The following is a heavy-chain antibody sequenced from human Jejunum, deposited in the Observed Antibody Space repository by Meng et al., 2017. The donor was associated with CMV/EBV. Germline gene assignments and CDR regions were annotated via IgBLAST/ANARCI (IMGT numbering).Heavy chain of an antibody. CDR1: TYW. CDR2: IDSDGSST. CDR3: AGEGYCISTGCYTSDAFDI. J-gene: IGHJ3*02. D-gene: IGHD2-2*02. V-gene: IGHV3-74*01. Sequence: TYWMSWVRQAPGKGLVWVSRIDSDGSSTTYADSVKGRFTISRDNAKNTLYLQMNSLRAEDTAVYYCAGEGYCISTGCYTSDAFDIWGQGTMVTVSS.